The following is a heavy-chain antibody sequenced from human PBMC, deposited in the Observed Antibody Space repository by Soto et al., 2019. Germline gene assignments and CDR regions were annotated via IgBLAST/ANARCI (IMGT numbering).Heavy chain of an antibody. V-gene: IGHV1-18*01. CDR3: ARDVDYGDFEGGGLDP. Sequence: HVQLVQSGAEVKKPGASVKVSCKASGYRFVSHRIAWVRQAPGQGLEWMGWISTYNGLTIYAQKRQGRVTMTRDTATSTAYLELRSLRSDDTAVYYCARDVDYGDFEGGGLDPWGQGTLVTVSS. CDR1: GYRFVSHR. J-gene: IGHJ5*02. CDR2: ISTYNGLT. D-gene: IGHD4-17*01.